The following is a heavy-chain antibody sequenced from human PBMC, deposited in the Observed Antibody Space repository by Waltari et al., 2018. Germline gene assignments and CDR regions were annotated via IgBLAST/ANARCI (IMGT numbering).Heavy chain of an antibody. Sequence: QVQLQESGPGLVKPSETLSLTCAVSGYSISSGYYWGWIRQPPGKGLEWIGSIYHSGSTYYNPSLKSRVTISVDTSKNQFSLKLSSVTAADTAVYYCARVRIDEPPQPYYFDYWGQGTLVTVSS. J-gene: IGHJ4*02. CDR3: ARVRIDEPPQPYYFDY. D-gene: IGHD1-1*01. CDR2: IYHSGST. V-gene: IGHV4-38-2*01. CDR1: GYSISSGYY.